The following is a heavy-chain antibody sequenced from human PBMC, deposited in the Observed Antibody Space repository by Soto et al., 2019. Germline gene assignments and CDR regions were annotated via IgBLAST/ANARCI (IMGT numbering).Heavy chain of an antibody. CDR2: IYPGNSDT. CDR1: GDGFSIHW. J-gene: IGHJ3*02. V-gene: IGHV5-51*01. D-gene: IGHD2-15*01. Sequence: GESLKISCKASGDGFSIHWVAWLRQMPGKGLEWVGIIYPGNSDTMYSPSFQGQVTISADTALSTTYLQWDTLQPSDTAMYFCARDSHGGGGNCPMGGFERWGQGTMVAV. CDR3: ARDSHGGGGNCPMGGFER.